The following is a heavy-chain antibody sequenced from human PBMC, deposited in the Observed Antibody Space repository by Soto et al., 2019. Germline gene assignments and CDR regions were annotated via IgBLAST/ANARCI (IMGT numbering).Heavy chain of an antibody. CDR1: GFTFSNAW. D-gene: IGHD3-16*02. J-gene: IGHJ3*02. V-gene: IGHV3-15*01. CDR2: IKSKTDGGTT. CDR3: TTPLGYYIWGSYPQLDAFDI. Sequence: GGSLRLSCAASGFTFSNAWMSWVRQAPGKGLEWVGRIKSKTDGGTTDYAAPMKGRFTISRDDSKNTLYLQMNSLKTEDTAVYYCTTPLGYYIWGSYPQLDAFDIWGQGIMVTVSS.